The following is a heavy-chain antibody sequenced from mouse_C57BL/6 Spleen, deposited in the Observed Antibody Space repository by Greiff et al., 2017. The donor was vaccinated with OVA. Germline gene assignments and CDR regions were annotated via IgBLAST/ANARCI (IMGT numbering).Heavy chain of an antibody. D-gene: IGHD1-1*01. CDR1: GYSFTGYY. V-gene: IGHV1-42*01. CDR3: ARGYGSSYYY. CDR2: INPSTGGT. J-gene: IGHJ2*01. Sequence: EVQLQESGPELVKPGASVKISCKASGYSFTGYYMNWVKQSPEKSLEWIGEINPSTGGTTFNQKFKAKATLTVDKSSSTAYMQLKSLTSEDSAVYYCARGYGSSYYYWGQGTTLTVSS.